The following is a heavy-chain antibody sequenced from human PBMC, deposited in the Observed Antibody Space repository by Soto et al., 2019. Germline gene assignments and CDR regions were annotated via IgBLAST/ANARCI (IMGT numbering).Heavy chain of an antibody. Sequence: QVQLVQSEAEVKKPGASVKVSCKASGYIFTNYGLSWVRQAPGQGLEWMAWTSPYDGHTHYAQNLQGRVTVTTDTSTSTAYMELRSLRSDDTAVYFCARDDRAAAAGTTYYFDYWGQGTLVTVSS. CDR3: ARDDRAAAAGTTYYFDY. D-gene: IGHD6-13*01. CDR1: GYIFTNYG. J-gene: IGHJ4*02. CDR2: TSPYDGHT. V-gene: IGHV1-18*01.